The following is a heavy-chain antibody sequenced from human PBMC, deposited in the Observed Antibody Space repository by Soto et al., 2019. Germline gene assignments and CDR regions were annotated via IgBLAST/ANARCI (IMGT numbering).Heavy chain of an antibody. CDR2: ISSSGSTI. D-gene: IGHD1-20*01. J-gene: IGHJ4*02. CDR1: GFTFSDYY. V-gene: IGHV3-11*01. Sequence: PGWSLRLACAASGFTFSDYYMSWIRQAPGKGLEWVSYISSSGSTIYYADSVKGRFTISRDNAKNSLYLQMNSLRAEDTAVYYCARGSITGTTSLYYWGQGTLVTVSS. CDR3: ARGSITGTTSLYY.